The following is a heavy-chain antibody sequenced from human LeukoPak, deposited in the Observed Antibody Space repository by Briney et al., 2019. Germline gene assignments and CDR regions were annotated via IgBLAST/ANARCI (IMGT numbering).Heavy chain of an antibody. CDR1: GFTFSSSA. D-gene: IGHD3-22*01. Sequence: GGSLRLSCAASGFTFSSSAMSWVRQAPGKGLEWVSAISGSGGSTYYADSVKGRFTISRDNSKNTLYLQMNSLRAEDTAVYYCAKDHSRDSSGYYVDYWGQGTLVTVSS. CDR2: ISGSGGST. J-gene: IGHJ4*02. CDR3: AKDHSRDSSGYYVDY. V-gene: IGHV3-23*01.